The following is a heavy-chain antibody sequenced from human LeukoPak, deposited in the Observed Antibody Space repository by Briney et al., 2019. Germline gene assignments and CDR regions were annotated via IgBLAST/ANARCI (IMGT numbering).Heavy chain of an antibody. J-gene: IGHJ4*02. CDR2: IYYSGTT. CDR3: ARGVYIAAAQYAY. D-gene: IGHD6-13*01. V-gene: IGHV4-59*01. Sequence: SETLSLTCTVSGGSISSYYWSWIRQPPGKGLEWIGYIYYSGTTNYNPSLKSRVTISVDTSKNQFSLKLSSVTAADTAVYYCARGVYIAAAQYAYWGQGTLATVSS. CDR1: GGSISSYY.